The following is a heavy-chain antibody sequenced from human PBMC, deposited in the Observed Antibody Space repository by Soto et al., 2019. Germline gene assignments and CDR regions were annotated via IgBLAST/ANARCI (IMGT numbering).Heavy chain of an antibody. CDR2: FYSVGST. CDR1: GFTISSNY. V-gene: IGHV3-53*02. D-gene: IGHD4-17*01. CDR3: ARDSPDYGDSVFDY. Sequence: EVQLVETGGGLIQPGVSLRLSCAASGFTISSNYMSWVRQAPGKGLEWISVFYSVGSTYYADSVKGRFTISRDNSKITLYLQMNSLSAADTAVYYCARDSPDYGDSVFDYWGQGTLVTVSS. J-gene: IGHJ4*02.